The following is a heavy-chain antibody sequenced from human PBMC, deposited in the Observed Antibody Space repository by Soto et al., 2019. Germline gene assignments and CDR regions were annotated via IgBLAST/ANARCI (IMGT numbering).Heavy chain of an antibody. CDR2: ISYDGINK. CDR1: GFAFSSHG. Sequence: GWSLRLSCAASGFAFSSHGLHWVRQTPGKGLEWVAFISYDGINKYYAESVKGRFTISRDSSKNTLFLRMNSLRADDTAVYYCARDNEQWLVGTYYFDYWGQGTLVTVYS. J-gene: IGHJ4*02. D-gene: IGHD6-19*01. CDR3: ARDNEQWLVGTYYFDY. V-gene: IGHV3-30*03.